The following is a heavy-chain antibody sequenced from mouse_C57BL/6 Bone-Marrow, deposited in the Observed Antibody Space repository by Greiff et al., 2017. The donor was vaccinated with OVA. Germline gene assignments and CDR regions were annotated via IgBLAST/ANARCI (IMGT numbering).Heavy chain of an antibody. Sequence: VQLQQSGPGLVQPSQSLSITCTVSGFSLTSYGVHWVRQSPGTGLEWLGVIWSGGSTDYYAAFMSRLSITKDNSKSQVFLKMNSRQADDTAIYYCAKQDYAWFAYWGQGTLVTVSA. J-gene: IGHJ3*01. CDR2: IWSGGST. V-gene: IGHV2-5*01. CDR3: AKQDYAWFAY. CDR1: GFSLTSYG. D-gene: IGHD2-4*01.